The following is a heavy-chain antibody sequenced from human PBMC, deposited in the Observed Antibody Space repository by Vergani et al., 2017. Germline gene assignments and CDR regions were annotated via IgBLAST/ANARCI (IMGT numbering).Heavy chain of an antibody. CDR1: GFSFTSYG. J-gene: IGHJ4*02. CDR3: ARAERWLQLLPFDY. CDR2: ISFDGSNK. D-gene: IGHD5-24*01. Sequence: VQLVESGGVVVQPGGSLRLSCAASGFSFTSYGMHWVRQPPGKGLEWVATISFDGSNKYYADSVKGRFTISRDNSKNTLYLQMNSLRAEDTAVYYCARAERWLQLLPFDYWGQGTLVTVSS. V-gene: IGHV3-30*03.